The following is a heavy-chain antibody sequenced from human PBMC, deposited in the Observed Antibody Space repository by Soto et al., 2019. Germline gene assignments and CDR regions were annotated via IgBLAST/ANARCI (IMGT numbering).Heavy chain of an antibody. V-gene: IGHV4-61*05. CDR3: ARTYSYGSGRYGMDV. Sequence: SETLSLTCTVSGGSISSSSYYWGWIRQPPGKGLEWIGYIYDSGSTNYNPSLKSRVTILVDTSKKQFSLKLSSVTAADTAMYYCARTYSYGSGRYGMDVWGQGTTVTVS. D-gene: IGHD3-10*01. CDR2: IYDSGST. J-gene: IGHJ6*02. CDR1: GGSISSSSYY.